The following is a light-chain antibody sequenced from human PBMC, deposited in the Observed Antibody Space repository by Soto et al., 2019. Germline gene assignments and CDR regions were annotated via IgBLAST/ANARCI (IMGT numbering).Light chain of an antibody. CDR1: QSIDKY. CDR3: QQSYSTPSLT. J-gene: IGKJ4*01. V-gene: IGKV1-39*01. Sequence: DIQMTQSPSSLSASVGDRVTITCRASQSIDKYLNWYQQKPGKGPNLLIYAASNLRPGVPSRFSGSGYGTDFTLTISSLLPEDFAIYFCQQSYSTPSLTFGGGTKVEIK. CDR2: AAS.